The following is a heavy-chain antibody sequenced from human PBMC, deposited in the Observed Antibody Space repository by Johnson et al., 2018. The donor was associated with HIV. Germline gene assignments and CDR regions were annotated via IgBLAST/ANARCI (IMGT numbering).Heavy chain of an antibody. V-gene: IGHV3-33*01. CDR2: IWYDGSNK. CDR3: ARGPLFYYSSGLWAFDI. D-gene: IGHD3-10*01. Sequence: QVQLVESGGGVVQPGRSLRLSCAASGFTFSSYGMHWVRQAPGKGLEWVVVIWYDGSNKYYADSVKGRFTISRDNSKNTLDLQMSSLSAEDTAVYYCARGPLFYYSSGLWAFDIWGQGTTVTVSS. J-gene: IGHJ3*02. CDR1: GFTFSSYG.